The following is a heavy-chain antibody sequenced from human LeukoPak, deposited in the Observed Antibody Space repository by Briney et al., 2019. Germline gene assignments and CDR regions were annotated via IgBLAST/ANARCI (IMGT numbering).Heavy chain of an antibody. CDR1: GGSFSGYY. Sequence: SETPSLTCAVYGGSFSGYYWRWIRQPPGKGLEWIGEINHSGSTNYNPSLKSRVTISVDTSKNQFSLKLSSVTAADTAVYYCARGLGYYGSGSYLKHWGQGTLVTVSS. CDR3: ARGLGYYGSGSYLKH. D-gene: IGHD3-10*01. V-gene: IGHV4-34*01. CDR2: INHSGST. J-gene: IGHJ4*02.